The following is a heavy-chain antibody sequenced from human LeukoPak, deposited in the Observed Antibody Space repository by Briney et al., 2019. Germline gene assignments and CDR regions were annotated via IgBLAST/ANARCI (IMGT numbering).Heavy chain of an antibody. D-gene: IGHD6-6*01. Sequence: GASVKVSCKASGGTFSSYAISWVRQAPGQGLEWMGRIIPILGIANYAQKFQGRVTITADKSTSTVYMELSSLRSEDTAVYYCARDGEFLTVRDSSSSLGPGGYYMDVWGKGTTVTVSS. CDR3: ARDGEFLTVRDSSSSLGPGGYYMDV. V-gene: IGHV1-69*04. CDR2: IIPILGIA. CDR1: GGTFSSYA. J-gene: IGHJ6*03.